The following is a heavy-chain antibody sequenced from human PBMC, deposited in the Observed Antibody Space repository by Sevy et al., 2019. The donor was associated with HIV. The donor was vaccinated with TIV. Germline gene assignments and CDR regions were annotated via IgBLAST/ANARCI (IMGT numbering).Heavy chain of an antibody. Sequence: GGSLRLSCAASGFTFSGSAMHWVRQASGKGLEWVGRIRSKANSYATAYAASVKGRFTISRDDSKNTAYLKMNSLKTEHTAVYYCTRHGMAHDYWGQGTLVTVSS. CDR2: IRSKANSYAT. D-gene: IGHD5-12*01. V-gene: IGHV3-73*01. J-gene: IGHJ4*02. CDR1: GFTFSGSA. CDR3: TRHGMAHDY.